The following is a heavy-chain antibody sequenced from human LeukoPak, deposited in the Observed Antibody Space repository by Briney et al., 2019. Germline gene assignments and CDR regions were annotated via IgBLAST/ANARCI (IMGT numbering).Heavy chain of an antibody. CDR2: ISSSSSYT. V-gene: IGHV3-21*04. Sequence: GGSLRLSCAASGFTFSSYSMNWVRQAPGKGLEWVSSISSSSSYTYYADSVKGRFTISRDNAKNSLYLQMNSLRAEDTAVYYCAKGSRYYDSSGYLTGYWGQGTLVTVSS. D-gene: IGHD3-22*01. CDR3: AKGSRYYDSSGYLTGY. CDR1: GFTFSSYS. J-gene: IGHJ4*02.